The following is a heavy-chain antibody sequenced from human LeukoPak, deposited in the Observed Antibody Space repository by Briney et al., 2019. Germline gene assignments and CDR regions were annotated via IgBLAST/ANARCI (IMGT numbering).Heavy chain of an antibody. V-gene: IGHV1-18*01. CDR3: ARLTGTTSNYYYYGMDV. D-gene: IGHD1-7*01. J-gene: IGHJ6*02. Sequence: ASVKVSCKASGYTLTSYGISWVRQAPGQGLEWMGWISAYNGNTNYAQKLQGRVTMTTDTSTSTAYMELRSLRSDDTAVSYCARLTGTTSNYYYYGMDVWGQGTTVTVSS. CDR2: ISAYNGNT. CDR1: GYTLTSYG.